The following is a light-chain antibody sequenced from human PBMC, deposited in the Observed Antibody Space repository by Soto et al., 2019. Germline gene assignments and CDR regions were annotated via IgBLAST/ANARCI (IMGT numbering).Light chain of an antibody. CDR2: AAS. CDR3: QQSYSTPPT. J-gene: IGKJ4*01. Sequence: DIQMTQSPSSLSASVGDRVTITCRASQSISSYLNWYQQKPGKAPKLLIYAASSVQSGVPSRFSGSGSGKDFTLTISRLQPEDFATYYCQQSYSTPPTFGGGTKVEIK. CDR1: QSISSY. V-gene: IGKV1-39*01.